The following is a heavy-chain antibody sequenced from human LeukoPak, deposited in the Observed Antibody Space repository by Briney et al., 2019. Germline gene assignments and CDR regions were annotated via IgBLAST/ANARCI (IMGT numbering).Heavy chain of an antibody. V-gene: IGHV4-59*11. CDR3: ARGSGSRTFDY. CDR2: IYYSGST. D-gene: IGHD1-26*01. Sequence: PSETLSLTCTVSGGSISTHYWSWIRQPPGKGREWIGYIYYSGSTNYNPSLKSRVTISVDTSKNQCSLQLSSVTAADTAVYYCARGSGSRTFDYWGQGTLVTVSS. CDR1: GGSISTHY. J-gene: IGHJ4*02.